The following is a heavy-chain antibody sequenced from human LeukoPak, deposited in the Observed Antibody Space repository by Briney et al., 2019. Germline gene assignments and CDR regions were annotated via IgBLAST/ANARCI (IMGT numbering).Heavy chain of an antibody. D-gene: IGHD6-19*01. V-gene: IGHV1-18*01. CDR2: ISAYNGNT. CDR3: TYSSGWYYFDY. J-gene: IGHJ4*02. CDR1: GYTCTSYG. Sequence: ASVKVSCKASGYTCTSYGISWVRQAPGQGLEWMGWISAYNGNTNYAQKLQGRATMTTDTSTSTAYMELRSLRSDDTAVYYCTYSSGWYYFDYWGQGTLVTVSS.